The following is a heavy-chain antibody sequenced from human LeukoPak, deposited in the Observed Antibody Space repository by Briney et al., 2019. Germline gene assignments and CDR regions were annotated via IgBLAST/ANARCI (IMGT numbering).Heavy chain of an antibody. CDR3: ARSRIVVVPAATTGYYGMDV. D-gene: IGHD2-2*01. CDR2: MNPNSGNT. CDR1: GYTFTSYD. Sequence: ASVKVSYKASGYTFTSYDINWVRQATGQGLEWMGWMNPNSGNTGYAQKFQGRVTMTRNTSISTAYMELSSLRSEDTAVYYCARSRIVVVPAATTGYYGMDVWGQGTTVTVSS. J-gene: IGHJ6*02. V-gene: IGHV1-8*01.